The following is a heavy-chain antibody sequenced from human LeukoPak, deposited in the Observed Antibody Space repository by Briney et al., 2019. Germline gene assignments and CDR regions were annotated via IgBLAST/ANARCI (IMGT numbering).Heavy chain of an antibody. J-gene: IGHJ3*02. Sequence: GASVKVSCKASGYTFTSYGISWVRQAPGQGLEWMGWISAYNGNTNYAQKLQGRVTMTTDTSTSTAYMELRSLRSDDTAVYYCARRGIQLWLRSAFDIWGQGTMVTVSS. CDR2: ISAYNGNT. CDR3: ARRGIQLWLRSAFDI. D-gene: IGHD5-18*01. CDR1: GYTFTSYG. V-gene: IGHV1-18*01.